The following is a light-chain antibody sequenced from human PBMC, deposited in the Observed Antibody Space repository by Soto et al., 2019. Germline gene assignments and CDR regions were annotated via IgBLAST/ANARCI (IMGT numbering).Light chain of an antibody. Sequence: EVVLSQSPGTLSVSPGQRATLSCRASQSVSSNYLAWYQQKPGQAPRLLIYGASSRATGIADRFSGSGSGTDFTLTISRLEPEDFAVYYCQQYGSSRTLGQGTKVDIK. CDR1: QSVSSNY. CDR2: GAS. CDR3: QQYGSSRT. V-gene: IGKV3-20*01. J-gene: IGKJ1*01.